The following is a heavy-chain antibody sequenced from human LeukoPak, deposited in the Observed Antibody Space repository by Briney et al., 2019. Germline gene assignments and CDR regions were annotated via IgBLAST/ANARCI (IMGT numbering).Heavy chain of an antibody. J-gene: IGHJ4*02. D-gene: IGHD3-22*01. V-gene: IGHV3-11*04. CDR1: GSTFSDYY. Sequence: GGSLRLSCAASGSTFSDYYMSWIRQAPGKGLEWVSYISSSGSTIYYADSVKGRFTISRDNAKNSLYLQMNSLGAEDTAVYYCARRDSSGYYSHFDYWGQGTLVTVSS. CDR3: ARRDSSGYYSHFDY. CDR2: ISSSGSTI.